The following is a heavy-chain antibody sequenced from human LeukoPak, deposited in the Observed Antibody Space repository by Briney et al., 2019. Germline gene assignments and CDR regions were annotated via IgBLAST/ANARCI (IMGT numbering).Heavy chain of an antibody. CDR3: AKADEWELCFFDY. J-gene: IGHJ4*02. CDR1: RFTFSSYA. D-gene: IGHD1-26*01. V-gene: IGHV3-23*01. CDR2: ISGSGGST. Sequence: PGGSLRLSCAASRFTFSSYAMSGGGQAPGKGLEGVSSISGSGGSTYYADSMKGRFTISTDNSKTTLYLHMNRLRAEDTAVYYCAKADEWELCFFDYWGQGTLVTVSS.